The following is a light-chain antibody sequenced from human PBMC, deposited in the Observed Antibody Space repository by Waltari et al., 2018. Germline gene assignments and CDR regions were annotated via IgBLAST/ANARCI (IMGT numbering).Light chain of an antibody. CDR3: LQYYNFSWT. J-gene: IGKJ1*01. CDR2: TAS. V-gene: IGKV1-6*01. CDR1: QGITND. Sequence: AIQMTQSPSSLSASVGDRVTITCRTSQGITNDLAWYQQKPGKAPKLLLYTASKLQSGVPSRFSGSGSGTDFSLTISSLQPEDFATYYCLQYYNFSWTFGQGTKVEIK.